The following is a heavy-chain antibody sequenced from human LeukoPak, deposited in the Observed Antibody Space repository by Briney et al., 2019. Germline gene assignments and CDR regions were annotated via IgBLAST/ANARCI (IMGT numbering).Heavy chain of an antibody. Sequence: ASVKVSCKASGYTFTGYYLHWVRQAPGQGLEWMGWINPNSGDTNYSQKFRGRVTMTRDTSISTAYMELSRLTSDDTAIYYCASVTWSDHFSDFDHWGQGTLVTVSS. CDR1: GYTFTGYY. J-gene: IGHJ4*02. CDR2: INPNSGDT. D-gene: IGHD3-3*01. V-gene: IGHV1-2*02. CDR3: ASVTWSDHFSDFDH.